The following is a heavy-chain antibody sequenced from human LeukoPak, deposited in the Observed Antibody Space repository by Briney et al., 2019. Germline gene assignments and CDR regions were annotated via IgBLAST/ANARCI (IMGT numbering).Heavy chain of an antibody. CDR1: GGSISSSNW. D-gene: IGHD1-26*01. CDR2: IYHRGST. Sequence: SGTLSLTCAVSGGSISSSNWWSWVRQPPGKGLEWIGEIYHRGSTNYNPSLKSRVTISVDKSKNQFSLKLSSVTAADTAVYYCARERVWELYYYGMDVWGQGTTVTVSS. V-gene: IGHV4-4*02. CDR3: ARERVWELYYYGMDV. J-gene: IGHJ6*02.